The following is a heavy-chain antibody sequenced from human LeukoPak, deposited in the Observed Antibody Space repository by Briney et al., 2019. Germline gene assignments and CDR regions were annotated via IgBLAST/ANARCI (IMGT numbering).Heavy chain of an antibody. CDR3: AREEVVPAAGVDAFDI. D-gene: IGHD2-2*01. CDR1: GFTFSSYS. J-gene: IGHJ3*02. Sequence: GGSLRLSCAASGFTFSSYSMNWVRQAPGKGLEWVSVIYSGGSTYYADSVKGRFTISRDNSKNTLYLQMNSLRAEDTAVYYCAREEVVPAAGVDAFDIWGQGTMVTVSS. CDR2: IYSGGST. V-gene: IGHV3-66*01.